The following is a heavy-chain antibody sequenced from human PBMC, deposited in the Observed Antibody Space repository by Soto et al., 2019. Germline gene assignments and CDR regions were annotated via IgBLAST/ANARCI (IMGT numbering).Heavy chain of an antibody. Sequence: SETLSLTCTVSGGSISSGDYYWSWIRQPPGKGLEWIGYIYYSGSTYYNPSLKSRVTISVDTSKNQFSLKLSSVTAADTAVYYCAREVITIFGVVINGIHDAFDIWGQGKMVTVS. D-gene: IGHD3-3*01. CDR3: AREVITIFGVVINGIHDAFDI. V-gene: IGHV4-30-4*01. CDR1: GGSISSGDYY. J-gene: IGHJ3*02. CDR2: IYYSGST.